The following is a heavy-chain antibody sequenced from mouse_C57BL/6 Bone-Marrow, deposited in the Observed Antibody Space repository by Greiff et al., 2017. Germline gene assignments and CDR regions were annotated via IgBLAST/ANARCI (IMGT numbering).Heavy chain of an antibody. CDR3: ARITGPYWYFDV. CDR2: IHPNSGST. Sequence: QVQLKQPGAELVKPGASVKLSCKASGYTFTSYWMHWVKQRPGQGLEWIGMIHPNSGSTNYNEKFKSKATLTVYKSSSTAYMQLSSLTSEDSAVYYCARITGPYWYFDVWGTGTTVTVAS. CDR1: GYTFTSYW. D-gene: IGHD4-1*01. J-gene: IGHJ1*03. V-gene: IGHV1-64*01.